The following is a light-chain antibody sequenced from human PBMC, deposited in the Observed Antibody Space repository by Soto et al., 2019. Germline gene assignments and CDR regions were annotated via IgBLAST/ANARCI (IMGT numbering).Light chain of an antibody. V-gene: IGLV2-23*02. CDR2: EVS. J-gene: IGLJ7*01. CDR1: SSDVGSYNL. CDR3: CSYAGSSTLAV. Sequence: QSALTQPASVSGSPGQSITISCTGTSSDVGSYNLVSWYQQHPTKAPKLMIYEVSERPSGVSNRFSGSKSDNTASLTISRLQAEDEADYYCCSYAGSSTLAVFGGGTQLTVL.